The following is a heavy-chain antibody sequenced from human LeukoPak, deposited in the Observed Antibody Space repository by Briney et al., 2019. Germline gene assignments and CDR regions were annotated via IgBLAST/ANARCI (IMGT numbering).Heavy chain of an antibody. CDR1: GYTFTGYY. CDR2: INPSGGST. D-gene: IGHD4-17*01. V-gene: IGHV1-46*01. Sequence: GASVKVSCKASGYTFTGYYMHWGRQAPGQGLEWMGIINPSGGSTSYAQKFQGRLTMTRDTSTSTVYVELSSLRSEDTAVYYCARDLYMTAVTTGYFDYWGQGTLVTVSS. CDR3: ARDLYMTAVTTGYFDY. J-gene: IGHJ4*02.